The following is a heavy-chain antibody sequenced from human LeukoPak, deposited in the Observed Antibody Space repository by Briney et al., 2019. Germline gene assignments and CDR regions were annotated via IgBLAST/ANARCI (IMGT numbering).Heavy chain of an antibody. CDR1: GYTFTSYG. Sequence: ASVKVSCKASGYTFTSYGISWVRQAPGQGLEWMGWISAYNGNTNYAQKLQGRVTMTTDTSTSTAYMELRSLRSDDTAVYYCARDGVKWELLYYFDYWGQGTLVTFSS. V-gene: IGHV1-18*01. CDR2: ISAYNGNT. J-gene: IGHJ4*02. D-gene: IGHD1-26*01. CDR3: ARDGVKWELLYYFDY.